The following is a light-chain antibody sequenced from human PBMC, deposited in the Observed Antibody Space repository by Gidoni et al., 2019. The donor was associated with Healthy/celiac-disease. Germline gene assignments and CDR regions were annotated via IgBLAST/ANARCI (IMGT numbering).Light chain of an antibody. CDR1: QSISNW. V-gene: IGKV1-5*03. Sequence: DTQMTQSPSTLSASVGDRVTITCRASQSISNWLAWYQQKPGKAPKLLIYKASSLESGVPSRFSGSGSGTEFTLTISSLQPDDFATYYCQQYNTYSTFGQGTKLEIK. J-gene: IGKJ2*01. CDR2: KAS. CDR3: QQYNTYST.